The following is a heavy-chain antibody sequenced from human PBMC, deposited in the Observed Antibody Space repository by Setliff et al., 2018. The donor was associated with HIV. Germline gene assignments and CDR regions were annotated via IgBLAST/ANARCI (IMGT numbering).Heavy chain of an antibody. D-gene: IGHD1-26*01. J-gene: IGHJ3*02. CDR3: ARGTRVGANDAFDI. CDR1: GYTFTGYY. V-gene: IGHV1-2*06. Sequence: ASVKVSCNASGYTFTGYYMHWVRQAPGQGLEWMGRINPNSGGTNYARKFQGRVTMTRDTSITTAYMELSRLRSDDTAVYYCARGTRVGANDAFDIWGQGTMVTVSS. CDR2: INPNSGGT.